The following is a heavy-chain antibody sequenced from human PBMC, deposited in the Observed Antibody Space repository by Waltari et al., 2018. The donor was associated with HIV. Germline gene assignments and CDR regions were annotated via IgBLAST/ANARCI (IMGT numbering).Heavy chain of an antibody. CDR1: GSTFNASA. D-gene: IGHD3-3*01. V-gene: IGHV3-30*01. Sequence: QVQLVESGGGVVQPGRSLRLSCAASGSTFNASAMHWVRQAPGKGLEWVAVILFDGSNKYYAESVKGRFTISRDNSKNTLYLQMNSLRAEDTAVYYCARGERFLEWLPKGYWGQGTLVTVSS. CDR3: ARGERFLEWLPKGY. J-gene: IGHJ4*02. CDR2: ILFDGSNK.